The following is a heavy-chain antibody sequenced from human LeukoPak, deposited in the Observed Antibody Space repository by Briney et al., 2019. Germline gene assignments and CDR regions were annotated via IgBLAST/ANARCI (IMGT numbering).Heavy chain of an antibody. CDR2: IDPDGSEK. CDR1: GFTFNSYW. CDR3: ARIYYFGDNNWRYFDN. J-gene: IGHJ4*02. V-gene: IGHV3-7*01. Sequence: GGSLRLSCAASGFTFNSYWMSWARQAPGKGLEWVANIDPDGSEKQYGDSVKGRFTTSRDNAKNSLYLQMNSLRAEDTAIYYCARIYYFGDNNWRYFDNWGQGTLVTVSS. D-gene: IGHD3-10*01.